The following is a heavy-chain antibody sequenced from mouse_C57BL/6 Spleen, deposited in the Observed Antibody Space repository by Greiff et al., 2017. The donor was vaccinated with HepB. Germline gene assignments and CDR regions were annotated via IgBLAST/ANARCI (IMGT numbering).Heavy chain of an antibody. D-gene: IGHD1-1*01. V-gene: IGHV1-39*01. Sequence: EVKLVESGPELVKPGASVKISCKASGYSFTDYNMNWVKQSNGKSLEWIGVINPNYGTTSYNQKFKGKATLTVDQSSSTAYMQLNSLTSEDSAVYYCARRATVVDYYAMDYWGQGTSVTVSS. CDR1: GYSFTDYN. CDR2: INPNYGTT. CDR3: ARRATVVDYYAMDY. J-gene: IGHJ4*01.